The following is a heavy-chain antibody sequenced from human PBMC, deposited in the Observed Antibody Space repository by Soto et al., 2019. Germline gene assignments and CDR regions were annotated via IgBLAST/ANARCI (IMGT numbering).Heavy chain of an antibody. CDR2: IIPILGIA. J-gene: IGHJ4*02. CDR3: ARDTGLGAITGRTFDY. D-gene: IGHD3-3*01. Sequence: QVQLVQSGAEVKKPGSSVKVSCKASGGTFSSYTISWVRQAPGQGLEWMGRIIPILGIANYAQKFQGRVTITADKSTGTAYMELSSLRSEDTAVYYCARDTGLGAITGRTFDYWGQGTLVTVSS. CDR1: GGTFSSYT. V-gene: IGHV1-69*08.